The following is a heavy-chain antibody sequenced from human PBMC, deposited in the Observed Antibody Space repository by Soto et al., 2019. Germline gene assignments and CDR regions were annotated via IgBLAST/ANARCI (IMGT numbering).Heavy chain of an antibody. Sequence: GSLRLSCAASGFTFNRYSLNWVRQAPGRGLEWLSYVSSSGSIIYYADSVKGRFSISRDNAKNSLYLQMNSLRAEDTAVYYCVIRRNTFWADGMDVWGQGTTVTVSS. V-gene: IGHV3-48*01. CDR1: GFTFNRYS. CDR3: VIRRNTFWADGMDV. CDR2: VSSSGSII. J-gene: IGHJ6*02. D-gene: IGHD7-27*01.